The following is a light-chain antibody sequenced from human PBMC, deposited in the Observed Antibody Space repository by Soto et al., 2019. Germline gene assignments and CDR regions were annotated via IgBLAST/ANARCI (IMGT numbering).Light chain of an antibody. V-gene: IGLV1-44*01. CDR1: SSNIGSNT. CDR2: SNN. CDR3: AAWDYSLNGRV. Sequence: QSVRTQPPSASGTPGQRVTISCSGSSSNIGSNTVNWYRQLPGTAPKLLIYSNNQRPSGVPDRFSGSKSGTSASLAISGLQSEDEADYYCAAWDYSLNGRVFGTGTKVTVL. J-gene: IGLJ1*01.